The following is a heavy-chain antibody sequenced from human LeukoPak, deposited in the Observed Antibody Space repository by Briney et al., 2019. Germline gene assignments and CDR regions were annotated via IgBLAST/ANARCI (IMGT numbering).Heavy chain of an antibody. CDR2: ISSSSSYI. J-gene: IGHJ6*03. V-gene: IGHV3-21*01. CDR1: GFTFSTYS. Sequence: GGSLRLSCVASGFTFSTYSMNWVRQAPGKGLEWVSFISSSSSYIYYADSVKGRFTISRDNAKNSLSLQMNSLRAEDTAVYYCARDSRYSNSPIYYPYYMDVWGKGTTVTVSS. D-gene: IGHD4-11*01. CDR3: ARDSRYSNSPIYYPYYMDV.